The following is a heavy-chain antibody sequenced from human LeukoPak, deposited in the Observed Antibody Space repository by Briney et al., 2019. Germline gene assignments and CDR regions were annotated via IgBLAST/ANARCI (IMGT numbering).Heavy chain of an antibody. J-gene: IGHJ3*02. Sequence: PSETLSLTCTVSGGSISSGGYYWSWIRQPPGKGLEWIGYIYHSGSTYYNPSLKSRVTISVDRSKNQFSLKLSSVTAADTAVYYCARHGGVVRGEGRDAFDIWGQGTMVTVSS. CDR3: ARHGGVVRGEGRDAFDI. CDR2: IYHSGST. V-gene: IGHV4-30-2*01. CDR1: GGSISSGGYY. D-gene: IGHD3-10*01.